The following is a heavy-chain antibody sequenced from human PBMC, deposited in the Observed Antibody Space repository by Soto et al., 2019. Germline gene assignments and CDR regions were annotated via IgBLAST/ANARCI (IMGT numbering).Heavy chain of an antibody. J-gene: IGHJ4*02. D-gene: IGHD4-17*01. CDR3: ARGTVHFDY. CDR1: GFTFSTYG. CDR2: IWYAGSNK. V-gene: IGHV3-33*01. Sequence: QVQLVESGGGVVQPGRSLRLSCAASGFTFSTYGMHWVRQAPGKGLEWVAVIWYAGSNKYYADSVKGRFTISRDDSKNTLCLQMSSLRAEDTAVYYCARGTVHFDYWGQGTLVTVSS.